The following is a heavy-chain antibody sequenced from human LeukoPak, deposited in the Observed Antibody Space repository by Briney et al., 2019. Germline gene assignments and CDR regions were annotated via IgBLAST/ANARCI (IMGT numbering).Heavy chain of an antibody. Sequence: GGSLRLSCVVSGTPFSDYYMNWIRQAPGKGLEWISYISSSSSYTDYADSVKGRFTISRDNAQNALFLQMNSLRVEDTAVYYCAAGTAADYWGQGTLVTVSS. J-gene: IGHJ4*02. CDR1: GTPFSDYY. CDR2: ISSSSSYT. V-gene: IGHV3-11*03. D-gene: IGHD6-13*01. CDR3: AAGTAADY.